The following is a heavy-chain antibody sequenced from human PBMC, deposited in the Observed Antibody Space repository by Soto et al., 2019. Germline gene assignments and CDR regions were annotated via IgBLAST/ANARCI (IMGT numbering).Heavy chain of an antibody. J-gene: IGHJ4*02. CDR2: IWYDGSNK. CDR1: GFTFSSYG. D-gene: IGHD3-10*01. CDR3: ARDGEAELLWFGEVGY. Sequence: QVQLVESGGGVVQPGRSLRLSCAASGFTFSSYGMHWVRQAPGKGLEWVAVIWYDGSNKYYADSVKGRFTISRDNSKNTLDLQMNSLRAEDTAVYYCARDGEAELLWFGEVGYWGQGTLVTVSS. V-gene: IGHV3-33*01.